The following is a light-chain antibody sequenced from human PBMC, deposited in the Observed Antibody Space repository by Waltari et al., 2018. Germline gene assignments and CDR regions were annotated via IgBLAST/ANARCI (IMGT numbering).Light chain of an antibody. CDR1: QSVIRD. V-gene: IGKV3-11*01. Sequence: EIVLTQSPATLSLSPGERAALSCRASQSVIRDLAWYRQKPGQAPRLLIFDVSIRATGTPVRSSGSGYGTDFTLTISSLEPEDFAVYYCQQRRDWPLTFGGGTKVEIK. J-gene: IGKJ4*01. CDR2: DVS. CDR3: QQRRDWPLT.